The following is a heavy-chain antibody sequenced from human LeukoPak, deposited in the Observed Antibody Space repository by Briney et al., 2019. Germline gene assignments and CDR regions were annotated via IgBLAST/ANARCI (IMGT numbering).Heavy chain of an antibody. D-gene: IGHD3-3*01. CDR3: AREGNYDFWSGYSYYYYYYMDV. CDR2: IYYSGST. CDR1: GGSISSYY. Sequence: SETLSLTCTVSGGSISSYYWSWIRQPPGKGLEWVGYIYYSGSTNYNPSLKSRVTISVDTSKNQFSLKLSSVTAADTAVYYCAREGNYDFWSGYSYYYYYYMDVWGKGTTVTVSS. J-gene: IGHJ6*03. V-gene: IGHV4-59*01.